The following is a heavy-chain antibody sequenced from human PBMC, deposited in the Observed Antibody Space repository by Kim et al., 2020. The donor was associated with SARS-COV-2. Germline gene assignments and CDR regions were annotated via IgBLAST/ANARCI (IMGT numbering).Heavy chain of an antibody. V-gene: IGHV3-30*04. Sequence: GGSLRLSCAASGFTFSSYAMHWVRQAPGKGLEWVAVISYDGSNKYYADSVKGRFTISRDNSKNTLYLQMNSLRAEDTAVYYCARERPFALDYYYYYGMDVWGQGTTVTVSS. D-gene: IGHD2-21*01. CDR3: ARERPFALDYYYYYGMDV. CDR2: ISYDGSNK. CDR1: GFTFSSYA. J-gene: IGHJ6*02.